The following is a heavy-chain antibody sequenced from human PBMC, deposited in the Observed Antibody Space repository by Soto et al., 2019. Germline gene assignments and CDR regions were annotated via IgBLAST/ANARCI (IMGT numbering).Heavy chain of an antibody. CDR2: MNPNSGNT. CDR1: GYTFTSYD. J-gene: IGHJ6*02. D-gene: IGHD6-25*01. Sequence: QVQLVQSGAEVKKPGASVKVSCKASGYTFTSYDINWVRQATGQGLEWMGWMNPNSGNTGYAQKFQGRVTMTRNTSISTVYMVLNSLRSDDTAVYYCARERTHYGMDVWGQGTTVTVSS. CDR3: ARERTHYGMDV. V-gene: IGHV1-8*01.